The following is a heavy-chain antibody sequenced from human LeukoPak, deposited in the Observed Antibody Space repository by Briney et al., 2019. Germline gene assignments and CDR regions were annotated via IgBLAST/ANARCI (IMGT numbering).Heavy chain of an antibody. CDR2: ISYDGSNK. CDR1: GFTFSSYA. Sequence: PGRSLRLSCAASGFTFSSYAMHWVRQAPGKGLEWVAVISYDGSNKYYADSVKGRFAISRDNSKNTVYLQMDSLRAEDTAVYYCAKSHVTTATGTGRYFDYWGQGTLVTVSS. D-gene: IGHD3-9*01. J-gene: IGHJ4*02. V-gene: IGHV3-30-3*02. CDR3: AKSHVTTATGTGRYFDY.